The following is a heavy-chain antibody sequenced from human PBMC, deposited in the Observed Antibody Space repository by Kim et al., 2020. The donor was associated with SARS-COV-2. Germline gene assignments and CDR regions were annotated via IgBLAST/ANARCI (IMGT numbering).Heavy chain of an antibody. CDR2: ISYDGSNK. CDR3: AKEWGGSYGVYFDY. J-gene: IGHJ4*02. V-gene: IGHV3-30*18. CDR1: GFTFSSYG. D-gene: IGHD1-26*01. Sequence: GGSLRLSCAASGFTFSSYGMHWVRQAPGKGLEWVAVISYDGSNKYYADSVKGRFTISRDNSKNTLYLQMNSLRAEDTAVYYCAKEWGGSYGVYFDYWGQGTLVTVSS.